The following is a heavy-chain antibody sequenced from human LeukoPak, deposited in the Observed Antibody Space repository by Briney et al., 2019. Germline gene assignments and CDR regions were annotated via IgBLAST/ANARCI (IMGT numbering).Heavy chain of an antibody. V-gene: IGHV3-30-3*01. Sequence: PGGSLRLSCTASGFTFNNYAMHWVRQAPGKGPEWVALISYDGSNKYYADSVKGRFTISRDNSKNTLYLQMNSLRAEDTAVYYCARDVYWGQGTLVTVSS. CDR3: ARDVY. J-gene: IGHJ4*02. CDR2: ISYDGSNK. CDR1: GFTFNNYA.